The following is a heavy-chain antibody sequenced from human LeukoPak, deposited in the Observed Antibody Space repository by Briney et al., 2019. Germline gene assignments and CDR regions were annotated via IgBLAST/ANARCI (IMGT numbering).Heavy chain of an antibody. Sequence: GGSLRLSCAACVFTFSRYSMNGVRQAPGKGLECVSYISSSSSNIYYAHSERGGYTVSRENAKNSLYLQKNTVRAEDTRVYYCSRGWLCSDWCQGTLVTVSS. CDR3: SRGWLCSD. CDR1: VFTFSRYS. J-gene: IGHJ4*02. V-gene: IGHV3-48*01. D-gene: IGHD5-12*01. CDR2: ISSSSSNI.